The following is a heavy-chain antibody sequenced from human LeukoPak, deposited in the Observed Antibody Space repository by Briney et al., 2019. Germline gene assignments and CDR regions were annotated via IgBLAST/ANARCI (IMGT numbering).Heavy chain of an antibody. Sequence: ASVKVSCKASGYTFTGYYMHWVRQAPGQGLEWVGWINPNSGATNYAQKFQGRVTMTRDTSISTAHMELSRLRSDDTAVYYCASLYSGYDFGWLDPWGQGTLVTVSS. V-gene: IGHV1-2*02. CDR3: ASLYSGYDFGWLDP. D-gene: IGHD5-12*01. CDR1: GYTFTGYY. J-gene: IGHJ5*02. CDR2: INPNSGAT.